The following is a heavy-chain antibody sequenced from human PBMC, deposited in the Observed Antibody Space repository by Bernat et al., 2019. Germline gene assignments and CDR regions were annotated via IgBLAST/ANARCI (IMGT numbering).Heavy chain of an antibody. CDR2: IYWDDDK. Sequence: FFGFSLSSSGVGVGWIRQPPGKALEWLALIYWDDDKRYSPSLKSRLTITKDTSKNQVVLTMTNMDPVDTATYYCAHRYSYCGGDCYVYFDYWGQGTLVTVSS. CDR1: GFSLSSSGVG. D-gene: IGHD2-21*02. V-gene: IGHV2-5*02. CDR3: AHRYSYCGGDCYVYFDY. J-gene: IGHJ4*02.